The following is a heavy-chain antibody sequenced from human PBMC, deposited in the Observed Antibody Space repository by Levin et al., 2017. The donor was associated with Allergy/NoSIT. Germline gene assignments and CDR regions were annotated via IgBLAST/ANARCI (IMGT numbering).Heavy chain of an antibody. CDR3: TTSYRLTGFDI. Sequence: PGGSLRLSCAASGFSFSNAWMSWVRQGPGKGLEWVGRIKRKTDGGTTDYAAPVKGRFTISRDDSKNTLYLQMSSLKTEDTGVYYCTTSYRLTGFDIWGQGTMVTVSS. CDR1: GFSFSNAW. D-gene: IGHD2-2*02. CDR2: IKRKTDGGTT. V-gene: IGHV3-15*01. J-gene: IGHJ3*02.